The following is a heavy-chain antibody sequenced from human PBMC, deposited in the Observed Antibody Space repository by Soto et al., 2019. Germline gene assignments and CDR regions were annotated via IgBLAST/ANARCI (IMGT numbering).Heavy chain of an antibody. CDR3: SNSYVSGDENFDD. CDR2: ISYDGSNK. V-gene: IGHV3-30*18. J-gene: IGHJ4*02. CDR1: GSTLSSYG. Sequence: GGSLRLSCAASGSTLSSYGMHWVRQAPGKGLEWVAVISYDGSNKYYADSVKGRFTISRDNSMNTLYLQMNSLRAEDTAVYYCSNSYVSGDENFDDWDQGTMVTAS. D-gene: IGHD3-10*01.